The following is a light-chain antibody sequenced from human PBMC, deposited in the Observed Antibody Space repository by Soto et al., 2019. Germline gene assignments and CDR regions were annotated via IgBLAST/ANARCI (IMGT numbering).Light chain of an antibody. V-gene: IGKV1-33*01. CDR3: QHYNSLPIT. J-gene: IGKJ5*01. CDR1: QDIRYY. Sequence: DIQMTQSPSSLSASLGDRVTITCQASQDIRYYLNWYQQKTGQAPKLLSYDASQLETGVPSSFSGSGSGTDCTFTINRRQSEDIGTYYCQHYNSLPITVGQGTRLEIK. CDR2: DAS.